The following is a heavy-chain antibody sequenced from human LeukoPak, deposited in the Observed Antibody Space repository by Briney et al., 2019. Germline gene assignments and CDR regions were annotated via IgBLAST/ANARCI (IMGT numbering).Heavy chain of an antibody. CDR1: GGTFSSYA. Sequence: SVKVSCKASGGTFSSYAISWVRQAPGQGLEWVGGIIPIFGTANYAQKFQGRVTITTDESTSTAYMELSSLRSEDTAAYYCARESRGDGYNFDYWGQGTLVTVSS. CDR2: IIPIFGTA. J-gene: IGHJ4*02. V-gene: IGHV1-69*05. CDR3: ARESRGDGYNFDY. D-gene: IGHD5-24*01.